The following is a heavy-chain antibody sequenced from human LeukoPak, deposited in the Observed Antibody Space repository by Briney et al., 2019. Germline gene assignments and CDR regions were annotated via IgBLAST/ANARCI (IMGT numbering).Heavy chain of an antibody. Sequence: GGSLRLSCAASGFTFSSYAMHWVRQAPGKGLEDVSAISSNGGSTYYANSVKGRFTISRDNSKNTLYLQMGSLRAEDMAVYYCARSPSQMCSSTSCYTPYYFDYWGQGTLVTVSS. CDR1: GFTFSSYA. CDR3: ARSPSQMCSSTSCYTPYYFDY. D-gene: IGHD2-2*02. V-gene: IGHV3-64*01. CDR2: ISSNGGST. J-gene: IGHJ4*02.